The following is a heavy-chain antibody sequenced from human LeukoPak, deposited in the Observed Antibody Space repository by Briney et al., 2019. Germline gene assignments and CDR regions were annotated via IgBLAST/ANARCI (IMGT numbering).Heavy chain of an antibody. V-gene: IGHV3-30*04. CDR1: GFTFSNYP. Sequence: GGSLRLSCAASGFTFSNYPMHWVRQAPGKGLEWVAVVSDDGNNIYYADSVKGRFTISRDNSKNTLYLQTNSLRAEDTALYYCVRERDSTGYYDYWGQGTLVTVSS. CDR2: VSDDGNNI. J-gene: IGHJ4*02. D-gene: IGHD3-22*01. CDR3: VRERDSTGYYDY.